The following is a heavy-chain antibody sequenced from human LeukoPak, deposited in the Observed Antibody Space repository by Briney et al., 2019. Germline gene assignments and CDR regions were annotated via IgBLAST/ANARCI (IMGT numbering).Heavy chain of an antibody. CDR3: SRGDYYGSLGYFDY. CDR2: TPSYSGNT. Sequence: ASVTVSCTASAYTFTIYGISWLRQAPGQGLEWMGWTPSYSGNTKYAENPQGRVTMTTGTSTSTAYMVLRNLRSDDTAVYYCSRGDYYGSLGYFDYWGQGTLVTVSS. V-gene: IGHV1-18*01. CDR1: AYTFTIYG. J-gene: IGHJ4*02. D-gene: IGHD3-10*01.